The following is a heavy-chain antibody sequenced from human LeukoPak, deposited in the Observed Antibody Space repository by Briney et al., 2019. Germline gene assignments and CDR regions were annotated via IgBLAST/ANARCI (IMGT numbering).Heavy chain of an antibody. CDR3: ASYFVGNGGRGY. V-gene: IGHV4-30-4*01. CDR1: GDSINSGNSH. D-gene: IGHD3-10*02. CDR2: VYDSWNN. Sequence: SETLSLTCTVSGDSINSGNSHWTWIRQPPGTGLEWLGSVYDSWNNYYNPSLESRITMSVDTSKNQYSLELSSVIAADTAVYYCASYFVGNGGRGYWGQGALVTVSS. J-gene: IGHJ4*02.